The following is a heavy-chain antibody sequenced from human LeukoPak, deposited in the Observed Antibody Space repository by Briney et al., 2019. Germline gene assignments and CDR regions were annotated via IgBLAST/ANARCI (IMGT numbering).Heavy chain of an antibody. CDR3: ARGSFTYGGNSAVSLDY. Sequence: PGGSLRLSCAASGFTFDDYAMHWVRQAPGKGLEWVSGISWNSGSIGYADSVKGRFTISRDNAKNSLYLQMNSLRAEDMALYYCARGSFTYGGNSAVSLDYWGQGTLVTVSS. CDR1: GFTFDDYA. J-gene: IGHJ4*02. CDR2: ISWNSGSI. D-gene: IGHD4-23*01. V-gene: IGHV3-9*03.